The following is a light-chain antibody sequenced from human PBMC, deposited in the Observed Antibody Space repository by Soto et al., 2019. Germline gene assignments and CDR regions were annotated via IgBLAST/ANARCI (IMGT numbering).Light chain of an antibody. J-gene: IGKJ4*01. V-gene: IGKV1-39*01. Sequence: DIQMTQSPSSLSASVGDRVTITCRASQSISSYLNWYQQKPGKAPKLLIYAASSLQSGVPSRVSGSGSVTDFTLTISSLQPEDFATYYCQQSYSTPLTFGGGTKVEIK. CDR3: QQSYSTPLT. CDR2: AAS. CDR1: QSISSY.